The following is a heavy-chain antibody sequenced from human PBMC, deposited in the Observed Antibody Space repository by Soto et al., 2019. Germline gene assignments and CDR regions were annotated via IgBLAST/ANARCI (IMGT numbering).Heavy chain of an antibody. V-gene: IGHV3-7*01. D-gene: IGHD3-9*01. Sequence: GGSLRLSCAASGFTFTTYWMTWVRQAPGKGLEWVAKIKQDGNDEYYVDSVKSRFTISRDNAKNSLHLQMNSLRAEDTAVYYCARDRGYYDILTAYYRPHGYMDVWGKGTTVTVSS. J-gene: IGHJ6*03. CDR3: ARDRGYYDILTAYYRPHGYMDV. CDR2: IKQDGNDE. CDR1: GFTFTTYW.